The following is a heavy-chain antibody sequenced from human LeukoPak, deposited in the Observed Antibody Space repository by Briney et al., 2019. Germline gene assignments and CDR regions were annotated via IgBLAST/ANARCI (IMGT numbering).Heavy chain of an antibody. CDR2: IKSNTDGGTT. V-gene: IGHV3-15*01. J-gene: IGHJ4*02. CDR3: TTLKATWGY. CDR1: GFTFSDAW. D-gene: IGHD7-27*01. Sequence: GGSLRLSCAASGFTFSDAWMSSARQAPGKGLEWVGRIKSNTDGGTTDYAAPVKGRFTISRDDSKNTLHLQMNSLKTEDTAVYYCTTLKATWGYWGQGTLVTVSS.